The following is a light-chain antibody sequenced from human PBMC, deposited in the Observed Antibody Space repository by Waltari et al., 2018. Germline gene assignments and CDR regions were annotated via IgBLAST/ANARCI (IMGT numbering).Light chain of an antibody. V-gene: IGLV1-40*01. Sequence: QSVLTQPPSVSGAPGQRVTIACTGSSSNIGEGSGFQWYQHLPGTAPKLLIYDNTNRPSGVPDRFSGSKSGTSASLAISGLQTEDEGNYYCQSYDSSLRGFFVFGTGTKVTVL. CDR3: QSYDSSLRGFFV. J-gene: IGLJ1*01. CDR1: SSNIGEGSG. CDR2: DNT.